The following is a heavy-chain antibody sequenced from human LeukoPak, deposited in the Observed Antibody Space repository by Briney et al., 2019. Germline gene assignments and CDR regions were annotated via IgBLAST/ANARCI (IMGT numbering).Heavy chain of an antibody. CDR2: IYYSGST. CDR1: GGSISSYY. V-gene: IGHV4-59*08. CDR3: ARSISHISGSYPDY. Sequence: SETLSLTCTVSGGSISSYYWSWIRQPPGKGLEWIGYIYYSGSTNYNPSLKSRVTISVDTSKNQFSLKLSSVTAADTAVYYCARSISHISGSYPDYWGQGTLVTASS. D-gene: IGHD1-26*01. J-gene: IGHJ4*02.